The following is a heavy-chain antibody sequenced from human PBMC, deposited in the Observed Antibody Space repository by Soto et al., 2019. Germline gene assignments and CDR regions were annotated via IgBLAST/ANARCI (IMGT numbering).Heavy chain of an antibody. V-gene: IGHV3-23*01. D-gene: IGHD6-13*01. J-gene: IGHJ6*02. CDR3: AKDIRSSSWTPGYGMDV. CDR1: GFTFSSYA. Sequence: GGSLRLSCAASGFTFSSYAMSWVRQAPGKGLEWVSAISGSGGSTYYADSVKGRFTISRDNSKNTLYLQMNSLRAEDTAVYYCAKDIRSSSWTPGYGMDVWGQGTTVTVSS. CDR2: ISGSGGST.